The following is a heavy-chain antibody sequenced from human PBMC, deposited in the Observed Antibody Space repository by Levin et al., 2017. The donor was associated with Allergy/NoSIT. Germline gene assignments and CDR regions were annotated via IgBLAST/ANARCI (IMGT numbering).Heavy chain of an antibody. D-gene: IGHD2-15*01. J-gene: IGHJ5*02. CDR2: INPSGGST. CDR1: GYTFTSYY. Sequence: ASVKVSCKASGYTFTSYYMHWVRQAPGQGLEWMGIINPSGGSTSYAQKFQGRVTMTRDTSTSTVYMELSSLRSEDTAVYYCARGWPDCSGGSCYSGGWFDPWGQGTLVTVSS. CDR3: ARGWPDCSGGSCYSGGWFDP. V-gene: IGHV1-46*01.